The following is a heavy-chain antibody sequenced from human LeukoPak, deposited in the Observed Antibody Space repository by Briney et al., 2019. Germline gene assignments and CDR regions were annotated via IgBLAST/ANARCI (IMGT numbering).Heavy chain of an antibody. D-gene: IGHD4-23*01. V-gene: IGHV4-59*12. CDR2: IYYSGST. CDR3: ARGGITVVTRFVDY. Sequence: SETLSLTCTVSAGSISSYYWSWIRQPPGKALEWIGYIYYSGSTYYNPSLKSRVTISVDTSKNQFSLKLSSVTAADTAVYYCARGGITVVTRFVDYWGQGTLVTVSS. J-gene: IGHJ4*02. CDR1: AGSISSYY.